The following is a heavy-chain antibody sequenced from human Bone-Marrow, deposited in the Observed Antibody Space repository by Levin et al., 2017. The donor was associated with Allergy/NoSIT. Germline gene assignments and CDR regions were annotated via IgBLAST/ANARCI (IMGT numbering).Heavy chain of an antibody. D-gene: IGHD6-13*01. CDR3: ARHRSSSWYDF. CDR1: GYGFSSYW. CDR2: IDPSDSQI. Sequence: GESLKISCEGSGYGFSSYWISRVRQMPGKGLEWMGRIDPSDSQISYSPSFQGHVTISTDKSFSTAYLQWSSLKASDTAIYYCARHRSSSWYDFWGQGTLVTVSS. J-gene: IGHJ5*01. V-gene: IGHV5-10-1*01.